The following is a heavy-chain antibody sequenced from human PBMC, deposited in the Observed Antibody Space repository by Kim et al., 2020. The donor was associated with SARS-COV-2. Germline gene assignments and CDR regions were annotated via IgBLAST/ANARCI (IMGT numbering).Heavy chain of an antibody. CDR3: ARLRVEAHRGMDV. Sequence: YSPSFQGHVTISADKSISTAYLQWSSLKASDTAMYYCARLRVEAHRGMDVWGQGTTVTVSS. V-gene: IGHV5-10-1*01. J-gene: IGHJ6*02. D-gene: IGHD2-15*01.